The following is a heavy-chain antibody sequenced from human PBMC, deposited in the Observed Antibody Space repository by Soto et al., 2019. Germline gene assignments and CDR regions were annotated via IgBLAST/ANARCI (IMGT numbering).Heavy chain of an antibody. CDR2: ISRSSRNI. Sequence: GGSLRLSCADSGVTFSNYTMNWVRQAPGKGLEWVSSISRSSRNIYYADSLKGRFTISRDNAKNALYLQMNSLRAEDTAVYYCARDLKVAGTNSFYYYGMDVWGQGTTVTVSS. V-gene: IGHV3-21*01. D-gene: IGHD6-19*01. CDR3: ARDLKVAGTNSFYYYGMDV. CDR1: GVTFSNYT. J-gene: IGHJ6*02.